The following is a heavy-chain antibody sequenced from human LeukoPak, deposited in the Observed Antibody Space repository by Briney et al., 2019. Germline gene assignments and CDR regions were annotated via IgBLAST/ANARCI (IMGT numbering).Heavy chain of an antibody. CDR3: AKRGVVIRGLLVIGYHQEAYHYDF. D-gene: IGHD3-10*01. CDR1: GISLSNYA. CDR2: ISERGGST. V-gene: IGHV3-23*01. J-gene: IGHJ4*02. Sequence: PGGSLRLSCVVSGISLSNYAMTWVRQAPGKGLEGVSYISERGGSTTYADSLKGRFTISRDTSLKTLYLQMTNLRAEDTAVYFCAKRGVVIRGLLVIGYHQEAYHYDFWGQGVLVTVSS.